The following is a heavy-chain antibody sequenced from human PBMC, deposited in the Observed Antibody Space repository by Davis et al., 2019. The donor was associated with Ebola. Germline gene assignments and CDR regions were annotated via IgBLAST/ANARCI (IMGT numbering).Heavy chain of an antibody. CDR3: ARERIQLWLQIDY. V-gene: IGHV3-23*01. CDR2: ISGSGGST. J-gene: IGHJ4*02. D-gene: IGHD5-18*01. CDR1: GFTFSSYA. Sequence: GESLKISCAVSGFTFSSYAMSWVRQAPGKGLEWVSAISGSGGSTYYADSVKGRFTISRDNSKNTLYLQMNSLRAEDTAVYYCARERIQLWLQIDYWGQGTLVTVSS.